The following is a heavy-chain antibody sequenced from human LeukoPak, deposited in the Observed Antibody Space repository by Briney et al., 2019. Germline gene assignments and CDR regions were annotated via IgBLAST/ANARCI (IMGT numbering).Heavy chain of an antibody. D-gene: IGHD6-19*01. CDR2: LYSAGST. J-gene: IGHJ4*02. CDR3: ASGGDPQWLVHGEY. V-gene: IGHV3-53*01. Sequence: AGGSLRLSCAASGFSVSSNYMIGVRQAPGKGLEWVSVLYSAGSTYFADSVKGRFTISRDNSKNTLYLQMNSLKPEDTAVYYCASGGDPQWLVHGEYWGQGTLVTVSS. CDR1: GFSVSSNY.